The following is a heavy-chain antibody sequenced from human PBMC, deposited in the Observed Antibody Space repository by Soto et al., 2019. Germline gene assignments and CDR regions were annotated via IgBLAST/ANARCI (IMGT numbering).Heavy chain of an antibody. V-gene: IGHV4-34*01. CDR1: GGSFSGYY. D-gene: IGHD3-10*01. CDR2: INHSGST. J-gene: IGHJ5*02. Sequence: QVQLQQWGAGLLKPSETLSLTCAVYGGSFSGYYWSWIRQPPGKGLEWIGEINHSGSTNYNPSLKSRVTISVDTSKNQFSLKLSSVTAADTAVYYCARGKPVLLWFGESENWFDPWGQGTLVTVSS. CDR3: ARGKPVLLWFGESENWFDP.